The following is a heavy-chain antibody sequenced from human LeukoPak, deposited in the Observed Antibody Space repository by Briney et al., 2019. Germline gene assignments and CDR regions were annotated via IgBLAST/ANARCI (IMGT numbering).Heavy chain of an antibody. CDR1: GFTFSDYY. Sequence: GGSLRLSCAASGFTFSDYYMSWIRQAPGRGLEWVSYISSSGSTIYYADSVKGRFTISRDNAKNSLYLQMNSLRAEDTAVYYCAKDRRSGWDGFDYWGQGTLVTVSS. V-gene: IGHV3-11*01. CDR2: ISSSGSTI. D-gene: IGHD6-19*01. J-gene: IGHJ4*02. CDR3: AKDRRSGWDGFDY.